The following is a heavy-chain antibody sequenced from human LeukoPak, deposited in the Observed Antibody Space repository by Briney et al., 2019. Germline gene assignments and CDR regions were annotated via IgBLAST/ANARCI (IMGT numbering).Heavy chain of an antibody. V-gene: IGHV4-39*01. CDR1: GGSISSSSYY. CDR2: IYYSGST. J-gene: IGHJ1*01. CDR3: ARASSYSVEYFQH. D-gene: IGHD1-26*01. Sequence: SETLSLTCTVSGGSISSSSYYWGWIRQPPGKGLEWIGSIYYSGSTYYNPSLKSRVTISVDTSKNQFSLKLSSVTAADTAVYYCARASSYSVEYFQHWGQGTLVTVSP.